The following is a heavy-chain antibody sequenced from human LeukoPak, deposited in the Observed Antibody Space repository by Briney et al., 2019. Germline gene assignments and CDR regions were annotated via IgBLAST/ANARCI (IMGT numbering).Heavy chain of an antibody. CDR3: ERVQPLMASMITFGGVTVENWFDP. CDR1: GGSISSYY. CDR2: IYTSGST. Sequence: SETLSLTCTVSGGSISSYYWSWIRQPAGKGLEWIGRIYTSGSTNYNPSLKSRVTMSVDTSKNQFSLKLSSVTAADTAVYYCERVQPLMASMITFGGVTVENWFDPWGQGTLVTVSS. D-gene: IGHD3-16*02. V-gene: IGHV4-4*07. J-gene: IGHJ5*02.